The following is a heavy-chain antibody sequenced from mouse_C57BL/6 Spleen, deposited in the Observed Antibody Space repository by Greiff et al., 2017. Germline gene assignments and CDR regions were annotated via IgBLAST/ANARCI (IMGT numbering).Heavy chain of an antibody. CDR1: GYTFTSYW. Sequence: VQLQQPGTELVKPGASVKLSCKASGYTFTSYWMHWVKQRPGQGLEWIGNINPSNGGTNYNEKFKSKDTLTVDKSSSTAYMQLSSLTSADSAVYYCARGGYYVPNYCDYWGQGTTLTVSS. CDR3: ARGGYYVPNYCDY. J-gene: IGHJ2*01. CDR2: INPSNGGT. V-gene: IGHV1-53*01. D-gene: IGHD2-3*01.